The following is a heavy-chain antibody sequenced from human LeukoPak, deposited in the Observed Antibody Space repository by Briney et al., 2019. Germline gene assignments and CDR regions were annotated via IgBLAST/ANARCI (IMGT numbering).Heavy chain of an antibody. CDR3: ARRGITYSTSFFDS. CDR1: GGSISGGEDF. Sequence: SETLSLTCAVSGGSISGGEDFWGWIRQSPGKGLEWIGSIYYTGSTYYNPSLKSRVTISVDTSKSEFSLMVHSVTAADTAMYYCARRGITYSTSFFDSWGQGTLVTVAS. V-gene: IGHV4-39*01. D-gene: IGHD6-13*01. CDR2: IYYTGST. J-gene: IGHJ4*02.